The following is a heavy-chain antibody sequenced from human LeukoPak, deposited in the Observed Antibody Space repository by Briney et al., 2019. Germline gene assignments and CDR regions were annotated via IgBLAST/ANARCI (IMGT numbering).Heavy chain of an antibody. D-gene: IGHD1-26*01. CDR3: ARLPILGVVDY. V-gene: IGHV4-39*02. CDR1: GGSINTRSYY. CDR2: IYYGGLT. J-gene: IGHJ4*02. Sequence: LRLTCSVSGGSINTRSYYWGWIRQPPGKGLEWIGSIYYGGLTYYNPSLKSRVTLSADTSRNHFFLKVNSVTAADTSVYYCARLPILGVVDYWGQGILVTVSS.